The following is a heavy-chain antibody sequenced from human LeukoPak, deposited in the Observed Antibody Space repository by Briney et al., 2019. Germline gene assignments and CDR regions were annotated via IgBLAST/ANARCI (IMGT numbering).Heavy chain of an antibody. CDR1: GGSFSGYY. D-gene: IGHD6-19*01. CDR2: INHSGST. CDR3: ARVRNGWYELAPRGSRQFDY. J-gene: IGHJ4*02. Sequence: PSETLSLTCAVYGGSFSGYYWSWIRQPPGKGLEWIGEINHSGSTNYSPSLKSRVTISVDTSKNQFSLKLSSVTAADTAVYYCARVRNGWYELAPRGSRQFDYWGQGTLVTVSS. V-gene: IGHV4-34*01.